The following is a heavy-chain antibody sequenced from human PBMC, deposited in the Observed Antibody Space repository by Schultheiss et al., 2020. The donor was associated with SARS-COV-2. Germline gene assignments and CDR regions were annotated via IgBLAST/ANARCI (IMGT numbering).Heavy chain of an antibody. Sequence: GGSLRLSCAASGFTFSSYSMNWVRQAPGKGLEWVSYISSSGSTIYYADSVKGRFTISRDNAKNSLYLQMNSLRAEDTAVYYCARPYDSSGYYYGPDDAFDIWGQGTMVTVSS. J-gene: IGHJ3*02. D-gene: IGHD3-22*01. V-gene: IGHV3-48*04. CDR1: GFTFSSYS. CDR3: ARPYDSSGYYYGPDDAFDI. CDR2: ISSSGSTI.